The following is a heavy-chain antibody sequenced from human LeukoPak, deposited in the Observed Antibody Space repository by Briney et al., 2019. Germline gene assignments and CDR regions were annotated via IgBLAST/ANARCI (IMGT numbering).Heavy chain of an antibody. Sequence: GGSLRLSCAASGFSFSSFWKSWVRQAPGKGPEWVAHIKENGNEQYYADSVKGRFTISRDNAQKSLWLQMNSLRVEDTAVYYCARGPGDFDASDIWGQGTMVTVSS. V-gene: IGHV3-7*01. CDR2: IKENGNEQ. CDR3: ARGPGDFDASDI. D-gene: IGHD1-14*01. CDR1: GFSFSSFW. J-gene: IGHJ3*02.